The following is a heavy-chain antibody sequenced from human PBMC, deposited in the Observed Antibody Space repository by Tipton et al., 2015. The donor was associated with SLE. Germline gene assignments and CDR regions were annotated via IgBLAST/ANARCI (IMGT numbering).Heavy chain of an antibody. CDR1: GFTFSSYS. CDR3: ARDVDTGNDFGY. D-gene: IGHD5-18*01. CDR2: ISSSSSYI. Sequence: SLRLSCAASGFTFSSYSMNWVRQAPGKGLEWVSSISSSSSYIYYADSVKGRFAISRDNAKNSLYLQMNSLRAEDTAVYYCARDVDTGNDFGYWGQGSLVSVSS. V-gene: IGHV3-21*03. J-gene: IGHJ4*02.